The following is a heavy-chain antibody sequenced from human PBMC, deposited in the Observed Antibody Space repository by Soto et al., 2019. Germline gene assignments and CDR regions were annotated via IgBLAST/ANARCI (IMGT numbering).Heavy chain of an antibody. D-gene: IGHD1-7*01. CDR1: GGTFSSYT. CDR3: ARGFITGTTESVHYYYYYMDV. CDR2: IIPILGIA. Sequence: QVKLVQSGAEVMKPGSSVKVSCKASGGTFSSYTISWVRQAPGQGLEWMGRIIPILGIANYAQKFQGRVTITADKSTSTAYMELSSLRSEDTAVYYCARGFITGTTESVHYYYYYMDVWGKGTTVTVSS. J-gene: IGHJ6*03. V-gene: IGHV1-69*02.